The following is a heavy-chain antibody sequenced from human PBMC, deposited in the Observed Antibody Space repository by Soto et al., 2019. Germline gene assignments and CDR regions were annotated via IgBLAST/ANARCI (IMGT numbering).Heavy chain of an antibody. V-gene: IGHV1-2*04. J-gene: IGHJ6*02. CDR2: INPNSGGT. D-gene: IGHD2-15*01. CDR1: GYTXTGYY. CDR3: ARDNCSGGSCYSDARMDV. Sequence: SXKVSYKASGYTXTGYYIHLVRQAPGQGLEWMGWINPNSGGTSYAQKFQGWVTMTRDTSISTAYMELSRLISDDTAVYYCARDNCSGGSCYSDARMDVWGQGTTGTVSS.